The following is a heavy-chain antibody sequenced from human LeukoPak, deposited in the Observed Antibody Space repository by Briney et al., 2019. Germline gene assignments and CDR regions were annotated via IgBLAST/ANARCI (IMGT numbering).Heavy chain of an antibody. V-gene: IGHV3-23*01. CDR2: LSGSGGST. CDR3: AKGRTPDY. D-gene: IGHD2-15*01. CDR1: GFTFNSYA. Sequence: GGSLRLSCAASGFTFNSYAMSWVRQAPEKGLEWVSALSGSGGSTFYADSVKGRFTISRDNSNSTLYLQMNSLRAEDTAVYYCAKGRTPDYWGQGTLVTVSS. J-gene: IGHJ4*02.